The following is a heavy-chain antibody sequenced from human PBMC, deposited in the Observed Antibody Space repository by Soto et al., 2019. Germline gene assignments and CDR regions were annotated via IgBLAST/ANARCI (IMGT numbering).Heavy chain of an antibody. V-gene: IGHV3-33*01. J-gene: IGHJ4*02. CDR1: GFNLTTYG. CDR3: ARDGGSGIDY. D-gene: IGHD6-19*01. CDR2: IWYDVSKI. Sequence: PGGSLRLSCAVSGFNLTTYGVDWFRQIPGKGLEWVGVIWYDVSKIYYADSVKGRSTISRDVSKNTLFLQLSSLRADDTAVYYCARDGGSGIDYWGRGTLVTVPS.